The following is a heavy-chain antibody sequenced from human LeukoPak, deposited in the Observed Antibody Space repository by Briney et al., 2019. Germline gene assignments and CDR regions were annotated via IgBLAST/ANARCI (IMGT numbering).Heavy chain of an antibody. CDR2: ISGSGGST. J-gene: IGHJ4*02. D-gene: IGHD5-24*01. Sequence: GGSLRLSCAASGFTFSSYAMSWVRQAPGKGLEWVSAISGSGGSTYYADSVKGRFTISRDNSKNTLYLQMNSLRAEDTAVYYCAKDSRDVGFLRGRWPPNDYWGQGTLVTVSS. CDR3: AKDSRDVGFLRGRWPPNDY. CDR1: GFTFSSYA. V-gene: IGHV3-23*01.